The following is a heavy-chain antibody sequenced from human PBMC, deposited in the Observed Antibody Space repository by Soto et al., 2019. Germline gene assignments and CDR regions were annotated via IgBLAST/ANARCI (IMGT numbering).Heavy chain of an antibody. V-gene: IGHV1-3*01. D-gene: IGHD3-10*01. Sequence: ASVKVSCKASGYTFTDYSLQWVRQAPGQRLEWMGWINPASGKTRYSQKFQGRVTITRDTSASTAYMELSSLTSEDTALYYCARDLWLGESFRYYFDYWAQGTLVTVSS. CDR1: GYTFTDYS. J-gene: IGHJ4*01. CDR3: ARDLWLGESFRYYFDY. CDR2: INPASGKT.